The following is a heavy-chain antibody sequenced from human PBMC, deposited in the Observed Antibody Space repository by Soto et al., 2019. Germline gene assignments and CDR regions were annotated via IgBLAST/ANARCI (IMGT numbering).Heavy chain of an antibody. CDR3: ARDTDRAQLGGNYYYILDV. V-gene: IGHV1-69*12. J-gene: IGHJ6*02. D-gene: IGHD3-3*02. CDR2: IMPIFRTP. Sequence: QVQLEQSGAEVKKPGSSVKVSCKASGGTFSNSAISWVRQAPGQGLEWMGGIMPIFRTPDYAQKFQGRVTITADESTTTAYMELIGLTLDDTAVYYCARDTDRAQLGGNYYYILDVWGQGTTVTVSS. CDR1: GGTFSNSA.